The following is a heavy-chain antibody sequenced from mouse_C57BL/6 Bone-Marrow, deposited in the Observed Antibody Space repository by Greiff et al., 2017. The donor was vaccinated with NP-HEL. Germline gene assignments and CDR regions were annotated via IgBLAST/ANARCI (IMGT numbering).Heavy chain of an antibody. CDR1: GYTFTDYE. CDR2: IDPETGGT. D-gene: IGHD2-12*01. V-gene: IGHV1-15*01. CDR3: TLAYYRAWFAY. Sequence: QVQLQQSGAELVRPGASVTLSCKASGYTFTDYEMHWVKQTPVHGLEWIGAIDPETGGTAYNQKFKGKAILTADKSSSTASMELRSLTSADSAVYYCTLAYYRAWFAYWGQGTLVTVSA. J-gene: IGHJ3*01.